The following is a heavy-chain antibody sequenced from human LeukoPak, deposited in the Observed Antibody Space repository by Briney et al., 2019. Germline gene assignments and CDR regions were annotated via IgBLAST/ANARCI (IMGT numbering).Heavy chain of an antibody. J-gene: IGHJ4*02. D-gene: IGHD3-10*01. CDR2: INSGGTNT. V-gene: IGHV3-74*01. CDR3: ARAGSGSSYDC. Sequence: GGSLRLSCAASGFALSTYWMHWVRQAPRKGLVWVSLINSGGTNTLYADSVKGRFTISRDTAKNTLYLEMNRLRADDTAVYYCARAGSGSSYDCWGQGTLVTVSS. CDR1: GFALSTYW.